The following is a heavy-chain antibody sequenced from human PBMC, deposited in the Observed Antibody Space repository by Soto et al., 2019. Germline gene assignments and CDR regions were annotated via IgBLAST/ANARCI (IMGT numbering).Heavy chain of an antibody. J-gene: IGHJ4*02. D-gene: IGHD6-19*01. CDR3: AKARDQQWVRLPCDY. Sequence: EVQLLESGGGLVQPGGSLRLSCVGSGFFFSSYTMTWVRQAPGKGLEWVSSFSATSENTYYEDSVRGRFTISRDNSKNTLFLQMNSLTAEDTAMYYCAKARDQQWVRLPCDYWGPGILVIVST. V-gene: IGHV3-23*01. CDR2: FSATSENT. CDR1: GFFFSSYT.